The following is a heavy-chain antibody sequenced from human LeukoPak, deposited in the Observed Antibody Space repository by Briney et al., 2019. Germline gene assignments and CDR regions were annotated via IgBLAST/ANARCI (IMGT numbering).Heavy chain of an antibody. D-gene: IGHD4/OR15-4a*01. CDR3: AGGNDYGDNSLGF. Sequence: PSQTLSLTCTVSGGSINSGDYLWTWIRQPPGKGLEWIGYIYYNGNTYYNPSLKSRVTISVDTSKNHFSLKLSSVTAADTAVYYCAGGNDYGDNSLGFWGQGTLVTVSS. V-gene: IGHV4-30-4*01. CDR1: GGSINSGDYL. CDR2: IYYNGNT. J-gene: IGHJ4*02.